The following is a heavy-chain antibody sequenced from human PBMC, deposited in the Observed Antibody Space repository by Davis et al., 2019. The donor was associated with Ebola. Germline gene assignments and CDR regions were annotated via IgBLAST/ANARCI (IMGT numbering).Heavy chain of an antibody. Sequence: GESLKISCAASGFTFSDYYMSWIRQAPGKGLEWVSSISSSSSYIYYADSVKGRFTISRDNAKNSLYLQMNSLRAEDTAVYHCARDPGFYCSSTSCPPRSWGQGTLVTVSS. D-gene: IGHD2-2*01. J-gene: IGHJ5*02. CDR1: GFTFSDYY. CDR2: ISSSSSYI. CDR3: ARDPGFYCSSTSCPPRS. V-gene: IGHV3-11*06.